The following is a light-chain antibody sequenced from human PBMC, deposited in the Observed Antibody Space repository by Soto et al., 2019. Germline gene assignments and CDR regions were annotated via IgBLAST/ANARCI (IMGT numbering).Light chain of an antibody. CDR1: NSDVGGYNY. Sequence: SVLAQPPSVSGSPGQSIHISCAGTNSDVGGYNYVSWYQQYPGKAPKHIIYDVTYRPSGVSNRFSGSKAGNTASLTISGLQAEDEADYYCSSYSSSSALDVIFGGGTKVTVL. V-gene: IGLV2-14*03. CDR2: DVT. J-gene: IGLJ2*01. CDR3: SSYSSSSALDVI.